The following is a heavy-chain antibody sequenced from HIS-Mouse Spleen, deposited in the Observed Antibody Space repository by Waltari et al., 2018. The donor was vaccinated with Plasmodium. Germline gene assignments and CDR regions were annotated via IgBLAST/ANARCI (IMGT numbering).Heavy chain of an antibody. CDR1: GYTFTGYY. Sequence: QVQLVQSGAEVKKPGASVKVSCKASGYTFTGYYMHWVRQAPGQGLEWMGWINPNSGGTNYAQTLQGRVTMARDTSISTAYMELSRLRSDDTAVYYCARAGDQHFDYWGQGTLVTVSS. V-gene: IGHV1-2*02. CDR3: ARAGDQHFDY. J-gene: IGHJ4*02. CDR2: INPNSGGT. D-gene: IGHD7-27*01.